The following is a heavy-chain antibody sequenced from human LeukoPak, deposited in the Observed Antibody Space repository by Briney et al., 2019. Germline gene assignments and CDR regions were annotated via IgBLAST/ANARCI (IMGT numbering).Heavy chain of an antibody. D-gene: IGHD5-18*01. J-gene: IGHJ4*02. CDR1: GLTVGTNY. V-gene: IGHV3-66*01. CDR3: ATVGSGNTYGYGDY. CDR2: FYNGINT. Sequence: PGGSLRLSCAATGLTVGTNYMSWVRQAPGKGLEWVSVFYNGINTYYADSVEGRFTTSIDNSKNTLYLQLNSLRVEDTAVYFCATVGSGNTYGYGDYWGQGTLVTVSS.